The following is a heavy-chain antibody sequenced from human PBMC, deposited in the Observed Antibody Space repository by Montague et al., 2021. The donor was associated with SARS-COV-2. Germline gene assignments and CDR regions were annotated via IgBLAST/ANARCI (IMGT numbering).Heavy chain of an antibody. D-gene: IGHD5-18*01. V-gene: IGHV4-61*02. Sequence: TLSLTCTASGGSISRGYYYWSWIWLPAGKGLEWIGRIYRSGSPNYNPSLGSRVVLSVDTSRNQFSMKMTSVTAADTAMYYCARGVDTGVVTVTGGFDSWGQGTLVIVSS. J-gene: IGHJ4*02. CDR2: IYRSGSP. CDR3: ARGVDTGVVTVTGGFDS. CDR1: GGSISRGYYY.